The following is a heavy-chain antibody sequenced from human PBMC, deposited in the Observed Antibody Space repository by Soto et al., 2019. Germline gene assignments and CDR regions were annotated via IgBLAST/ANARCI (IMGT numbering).Heavy chain of an antibody. CDR3: ARWDEADY. V-gene: IGHV3-33*01. CDR1: GFTFSSYG. J-gene: IGHJ4*02. D-gene: IGHD1-26*01. CDR2: IWYDGSNK. Sequence: QVQLVESGGGVVQPGRSLRLSCAASGFTFSSYGMHWVRQAPGKGLEWVALIWYDGSNKYYADSVKGRFTISRDNSKNTLYLQMNSLRVEDTAVYYCARWDEADYWGQGTLVTVSS.